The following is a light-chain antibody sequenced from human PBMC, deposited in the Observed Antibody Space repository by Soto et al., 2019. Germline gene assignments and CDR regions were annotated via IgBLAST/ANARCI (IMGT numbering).Light chain of an antibody. CDR3: LQSSNWPPLLS. V-gene: IGKV3-11*01. Sequence: EIVLTQSPATLSLSPGERATLSCRASQSVTTYLAWYQQKPGQAPRLLIYDASSRATGIPARFSGSGSGTDFTLTISSLEPEDFAFYYCLQSSNWPPLLSFGGGTKVDIK. CDR1: QSVTTY. J-gene: IGKJ4*01. CDR2: DAS.